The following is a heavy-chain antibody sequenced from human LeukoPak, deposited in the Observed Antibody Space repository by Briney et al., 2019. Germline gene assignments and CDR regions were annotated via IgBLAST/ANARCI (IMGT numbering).Heavy chain of an antibody. D-gene: IGHD4-17*01. CDR2: INPNSGGT. CDR1: GYTFTGYY. J-gene: IGHJ3*02. CDR3: AREKTVTEDAFDI. Sequence: ASVKVSRKASGYTFTGYYMHWVRQAPGQGLEWMGWINPNSGGTNYAQKFQGRVTITRNTSISTAYMELSSLRSEDTAVYYCAREKTVTEDAFDIWGQGTMVTVSS. V-gene: IGHV1-2*02.